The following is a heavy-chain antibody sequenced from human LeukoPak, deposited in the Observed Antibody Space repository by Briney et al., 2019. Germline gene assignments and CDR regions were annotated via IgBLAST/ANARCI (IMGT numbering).Heavy chain of an antibody. CDR2: ISGSGGST. CDR1: GFTFSSYS. Sequence: SGGSLRLSCAASGFTFSSYSMNWVRQAPGKGLEWVSAISGSGGSTYYADSVKGRFTISRDNSKNTLYLQMNSLRAEDTAVYYCAKASGYDYFDYWGQGTLVTVSS. D-gene: IGHD3-3*01. V-gene: IGHV3-23*01. CDR3: AKASGYDYFDY. J-gene: IGHJ4*02.